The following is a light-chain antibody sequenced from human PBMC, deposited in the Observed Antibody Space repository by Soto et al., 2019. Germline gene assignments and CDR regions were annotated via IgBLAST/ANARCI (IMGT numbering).Light chain of an antibody. Sequence: VLTQSPATLSLSPGERATLSCRASQSVSSYLAWYQQKPGQAPRLLIYGASNRATGIPARFSGSGSGTDFTLTISSLEPEDFAVYYCQQRTNWPLTFGGGTKVEIK. CDR3: QQRTNWPLT. J-gene: IGKJ4*01. V-gene: IGKV3-11*01. CDR1: QSVSSY. CDR2: GAS.